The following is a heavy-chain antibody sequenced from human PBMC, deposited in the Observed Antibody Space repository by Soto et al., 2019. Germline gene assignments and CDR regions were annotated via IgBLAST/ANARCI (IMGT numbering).Heavy chain of an antibody. CDR3: ARGLSGYCSGSSCYSLYYYYYMDV. J-gene: IGHJ6*03. Sequence: QVQLVQSGAEVKKPGSSVKVSCKASGGTFSSYTISWVRQAPGQGLEWMGRIIPILGIANDEQKFQRRVTITADKSTSTAYMELSSLRSEDTAVYYCARGLSGYCSGSSCYSLYYYYYMDVWGKGTTVTVSS. CDR2: IIPILGIA. D-gene: IGHD2-15*01. V-gene: IGHV1-69*02. CDR1: GGTFSSYT.